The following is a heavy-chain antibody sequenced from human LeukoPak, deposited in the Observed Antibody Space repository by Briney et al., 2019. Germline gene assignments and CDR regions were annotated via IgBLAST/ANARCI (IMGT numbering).Heavy chain of an antibody. Sequence: PSETLSLTCTVSGGSISSYYWSWIRQPPGKGLEWIGYIYYSGSANYNPSLKSRVTISVDTSKNQFPLKLSSVTAADTAVYYCASYSGYDKTFDYWGQGTLVTVSS. D-gene: IGHD5-12*01. V-gene: IGHV4-59*01. CDR3: ASYSGYDKTFDY. CDR2: IYYSGSA. J-gene: IGHJ4*02. CDR1: GGSISSYY.